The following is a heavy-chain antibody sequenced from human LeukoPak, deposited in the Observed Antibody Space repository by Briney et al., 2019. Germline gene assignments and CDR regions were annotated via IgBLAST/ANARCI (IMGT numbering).Heavy chain of an antibody. CDR3: AKDPYCSSTSCYLGTPDY. CDR1: GFTFSSYA. V-gene: IGHV3-23*01. CDR2: ISGGGGST. D-gene: IGHD2-2*01. J-gene: IGHJ4*02. Sequence: GGSLRLSCAASGFTFSSYAMSWVRQAPGKGLEWVSAISGGGGSTYYADSVKGGFTISRDNSKNTLYLQMNSLRVEDTAVYYCAKDPYCSSTSCYLGTPDYWGQGTLVTVSS.